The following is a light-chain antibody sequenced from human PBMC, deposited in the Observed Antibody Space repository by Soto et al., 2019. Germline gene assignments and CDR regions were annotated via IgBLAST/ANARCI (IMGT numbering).Light chain of an antibody. CDR3: QQYGNLPRT. CDR1: QDISNY. V-gene: IGKV1-33*01. J-gene: IGKJ1*01. Sequence: DLQMTPSPSSLSASVGDRVTITCQASQDISNYLNWYQQKPGKAPKLLIYDASNLETGVPSRFTGSGSGTDFTFTISSLQPEDIATYYCQQYGNLPRTFGQGTKVEIK. CDR2: DAS.